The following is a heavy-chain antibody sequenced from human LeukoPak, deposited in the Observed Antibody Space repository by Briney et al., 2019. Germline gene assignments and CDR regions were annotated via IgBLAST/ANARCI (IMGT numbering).Heavy chain of an antibody. CDR2: IYYSGST. CDR3: VGSSTYYYYGMDV. D-gene: IGHD2-2*01. J-gene: IGHJ6*02. Sequence: SETLSLTCTVSGGSISSYHWSWIRQPPGKGLEWIGYIYYSGSTNYNPSLKSRVTISVDTSKNQFSLKLSSVTAADTAVYYCVGSSTYYYYGMDVWGQGTTVTVSS. V-gene: IGHV4-59*08. CDR1: GGSISSYH.